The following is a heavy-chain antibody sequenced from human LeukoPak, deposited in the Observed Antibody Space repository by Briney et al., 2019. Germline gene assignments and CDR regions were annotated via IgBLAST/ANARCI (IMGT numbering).Heavy chain of an antibody. J-gene: IGHJ5*02. Sequence: ASVKVSCKASGYTFTGYYMHWVRQAPGQGLEWMGWINPNSGGTNYAQKFQGRVTMTWDTSISTAYMELSRLRSDDTAVYYCARDIVVVVAAENWFDPWGQGTLVTVSS. CDR2: INPNSGGT. CDR3: ARDIVVVVAAENWFDP. D-gene: IGHD2-15*01. V-gene: IGHV1-2*02. CDR1: GYTFTGYY.